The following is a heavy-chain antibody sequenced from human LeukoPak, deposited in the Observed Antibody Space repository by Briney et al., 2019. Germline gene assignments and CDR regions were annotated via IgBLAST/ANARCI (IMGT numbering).Heavy chain of an antibody. CDR1: GFTFSSYG. CDR2: ISYDGSNK. D-gene: IGHD3-10*01. CDR3: AKDCGSGSYYYYGMDV. V-gene: IGHV3-30*18. J-gene: IGHJ6*04. Sequence: GRSLRLSCAASGFTFSSYGMHWVRQAPGKGLEWVAVISYDGSNKYYADSVKGRFTISRDNSKNTLYLQMNSLRAEDTAVYYCAKDCGSGSYYYYGMDVWGKGTRSPSPQ.